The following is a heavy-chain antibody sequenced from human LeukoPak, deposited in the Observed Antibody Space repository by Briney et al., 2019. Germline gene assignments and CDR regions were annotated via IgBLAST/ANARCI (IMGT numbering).Heavy chain of an antibody. V-gene: IGHV3-21*01. CDR1: VFTFISYN. Sequence: PGGPLRLSCSASVFTFISYNMNWVRQSPGRGLEWVSSISSSSSDIYYADSVKGRFTISRDNAENSLYLQMNSLRAEDTAVYYCARDRSGFSGYDFFDYWGQGTLVTVSS. CDR2: ISSSSSDI. CDR3: ARDRSGFSGYDFFDY. D-gene: IGHD5-12*01. J-gene: IGHJ4*02.